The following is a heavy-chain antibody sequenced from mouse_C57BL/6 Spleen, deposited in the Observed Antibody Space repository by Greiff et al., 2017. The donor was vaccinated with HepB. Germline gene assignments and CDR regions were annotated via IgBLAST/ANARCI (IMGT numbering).Heavy chain of an antibody. D-gene: IGHD2-5*01. CDR3: ARAYYSNNYFDY. V-gene: IGHV5-6*02. Sequence: DVMLVESGGDLVKPGGSLKLSCAASGFTFSSYGMSWVRQTPDKRLEWVATISSGGSYTYYPDSVKGRFTISRDNAKNTLYLQMSSLKSEDTAMYYCARAYYSNNYFDYWGQGTTLTVSS. CDR1: GFTFSSYG. CDR2: ISSGGSYT. J-gene: IGHJ2*01.